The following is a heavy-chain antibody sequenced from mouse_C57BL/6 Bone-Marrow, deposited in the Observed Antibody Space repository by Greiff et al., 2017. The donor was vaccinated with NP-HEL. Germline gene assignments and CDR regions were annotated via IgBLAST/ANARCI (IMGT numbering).Heavy chain of an antibody. CDR1: GFTFSDYG. V-gene: IGHV5-17*01. CDR3: ARRYRGLYYYAMDY. D-gene: IGHD2-12*01. Sequence: EVQLQESGGGLVKPGGSLKLSCAASGFTFSDYGMHWVRQAPEKGLAWVAYISSGSSTIYYADTVKGRFTISRDNAKNTLFLQLTSLRSEDTAMYYCARRYRGLYYYAMDYWGQGTSVTVSS. J-gene: IGHJ4*01. CDR2: ISSGSSTI.